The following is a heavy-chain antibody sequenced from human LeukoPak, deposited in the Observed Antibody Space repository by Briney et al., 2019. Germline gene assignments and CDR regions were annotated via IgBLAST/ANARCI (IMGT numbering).Heavy chain of an antibody. D-gene: IGHD2-2*01. J-gene: IGHJ3*02. CDR3: ARAIPPAIVVVPAAIGAFDI. CDR2: VRGSGDGT. CDR1: GFTFSTHA. V-gene: IGHV3-23*01. Sequence: PGGSLRLSCAASGFTFSTHAISWVRQARGRGLEGVSAVRGSGDGTYYADSVRGGFTISRDNSRNTVYLQMNSLRAEDTAVYYCARAIPPAIVVVPAAIGAFDIWGQGTMVTVSS.